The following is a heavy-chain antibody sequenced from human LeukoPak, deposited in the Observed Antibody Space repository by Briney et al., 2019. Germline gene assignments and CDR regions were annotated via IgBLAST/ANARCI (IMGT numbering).Heavy chain of an antibody. D-gene: IGHD2-15*01. J-gene: IGHJ6*03. CDR2: ISSSSTI. CDR1: GFTFSSYS. Sequence: GGSPRLSCAASGFTFSSYSMNWVRQAPGKGLEWVSYISSSSTIYYADSVKGRFTISRDNAKNSLYLQMNSLRAEDTAVYYCARGRPKHCSGGSCYSYYYYYYYMDVWGKGTTVTVSS. V-gene: IGHV3-48*01. CDR3: ARGRPKHCSGGSCYSYYYYYYYMDV.